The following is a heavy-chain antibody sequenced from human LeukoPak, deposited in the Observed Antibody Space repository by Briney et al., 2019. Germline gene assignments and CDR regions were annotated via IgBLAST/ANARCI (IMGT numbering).Heavy chain of an antibody. J-gene: IGHJ5*02. CDR3: ARSTFGELFEFDWFDP. CDR1: GYTFTSYY. Sequence: ASVKVSCKASGYTFTSYYMHWVRQAPGQGLEWMGIINPSGGSTSYAQKFQGRVTITRDTSASTAYMELSSLRSEDMAVYYCARSTFGELFEFDWFDPWGQGTLVTVSS. V-gene: IGHV1-46*01. CDR2: INPSGGST. D-gene: IGHD3-10*01.